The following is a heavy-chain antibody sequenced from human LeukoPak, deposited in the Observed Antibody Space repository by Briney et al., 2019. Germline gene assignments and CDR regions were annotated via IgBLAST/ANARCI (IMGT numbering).Heavy chain of an antibody. V-gene: IGHV1-2*02. D-gene: IGHD3-16*01. J-gene: IGHJ4*02. CDR3: ARGHWRGLSTPPWDY. CDR1: GYTFTGYY. Sequence: ASVKVSCKASGYTFTGYYMHWVRQAPGQGLEWMGWINPNSGATNYAQKFRGRVTMTRDTSISTAYMELSRLRSDDTAMYYCARGHWRGLSTPPWDYWGQGTLVTVSS. CDR2: INPNSGAT.